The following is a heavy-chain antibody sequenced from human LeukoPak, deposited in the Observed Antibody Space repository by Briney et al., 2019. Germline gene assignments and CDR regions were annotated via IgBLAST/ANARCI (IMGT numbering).Heavy chain of an antibody. D-gene: IGHD3-10*01. CDR3: TTHSLCGSGRHY. CDR2: IKSKTNGGTA. Sequence: GGSLRLSCAASGLTFSDAWMTWVRQPPGKGLEWVGRIKSKTNGGTADYAAPVKGRFAISRDDSKDTLYLQMNSLKTEDTAVYHCTTHSLCGSGRHYWGQGILVTVSS. V-gene: IGHV3-15*07. J-gene: IGHJ4*02. CDR1: GLTFSDAW.